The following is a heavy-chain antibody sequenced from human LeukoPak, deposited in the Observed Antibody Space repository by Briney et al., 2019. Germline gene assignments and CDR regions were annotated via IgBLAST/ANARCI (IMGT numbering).Heavy chain of an antibody. CDR2: IYTSGST. CDR1: GGSISSYY. CDR3: ARHPSRIAVSRV. V-gene: IGHV4-4*07. D-gene: IGHD6-19*01. J-gene: IGHJ6*02. Sequence: SETLSLTCTVSGGSISSYYWSWIRQPAGKGLEWIGRIYTSGSTNYNPSLKSRVTISVDTSKNQFSLKLSSVTAADTAVYYCARHPSRIAVSRVWGQGTTVTVSS.